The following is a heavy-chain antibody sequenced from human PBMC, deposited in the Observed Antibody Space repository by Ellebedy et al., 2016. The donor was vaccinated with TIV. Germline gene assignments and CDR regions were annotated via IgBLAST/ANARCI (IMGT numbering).Heavy chain of an antibody. D-gene: IGHD2/OR15-2a*01. J-gene: IGHJ6*02. CDR1: GYTFTRYA. CDR2: NNAGNGNT. CDR3: ARKNHYHHGLDI. Sequence: AASVKVSCKASGYTFTRYAIHWVRQAPGQRLEWMGWNNAGNGNTIYSQKFQGRVTITRDTFASTAYMELSSLRSEATAVYYCARKNHYHHGLDIWGQGTTVTVSS. V-gene: IGHV1-3*01.